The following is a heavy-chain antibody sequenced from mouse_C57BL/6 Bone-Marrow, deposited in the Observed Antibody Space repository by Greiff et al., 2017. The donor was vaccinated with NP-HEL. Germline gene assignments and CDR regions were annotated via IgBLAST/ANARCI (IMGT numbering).Heavy chain of an antibody. CDR2: IYPGDGDT. CDR3: ASSTYGNCFFDY. Sequence: VQLQQSGPELVKPGASVKISCKASGYAFSSSWMNWVKQRPGKGLEWIGRIYPGDGDTNYNGKFKGKATMTADKSSSTAYMQLSSLTSEDSAVYFCASSTYGNCFFDYWGQGTTLTVSS. D-gene: IGHD2-1*01. V-gene: IGHV1-82*01. J-gene: IGHJ2*01. CDR1: GYAFSSSW.